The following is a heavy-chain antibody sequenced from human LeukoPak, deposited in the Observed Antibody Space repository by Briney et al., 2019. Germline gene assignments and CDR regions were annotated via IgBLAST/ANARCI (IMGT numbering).Heavy chain of an antibody. CDR2: IYYSGST. Sequence: PSETLSLTCTVSGGSISSSTYYWGWIRRPPGKGLEWIGSIYYSGSTYYNPSLKSRVTVSVDTSKNQFSLNLSSVTAADTAVYYCVRGSALRHYQYWGQGTLVTVSS. D-gene: IGHD3-16*01. CDR3: VRGSALRHYQY. J-gene: IGHJ4*02. CDR1: GGSISSSTYY. V-gene: IGHV4-39*01.